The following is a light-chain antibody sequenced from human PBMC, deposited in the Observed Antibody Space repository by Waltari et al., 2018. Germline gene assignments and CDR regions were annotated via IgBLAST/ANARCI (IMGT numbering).Light chain of an antibody. Sequence: VMTQSPGTLSVSPGETVTVSCRASESIGKKLAWYQQKPGQAPRRLIYSASARATGIPARFSGSGSATEFTLTISSLQSEDFGVYYCQQYDQWPPFTFGGGTKVEIK. V-gene: IGKV3D-15*01. CDR3: QQYDQWPPFT. J-gene: IGKJ4*01. CDR1: ESIGKK. CDR2: SAS.